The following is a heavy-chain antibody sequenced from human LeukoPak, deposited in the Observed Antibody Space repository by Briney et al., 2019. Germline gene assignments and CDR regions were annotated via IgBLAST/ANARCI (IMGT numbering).Heavy chain of an antibody. J-gene: IGHJ5*02. CDR3: ARGTYYDILTGYYESPHWFDP. CDR2: INPNSGGT. Sequence: GASVKVSCKAFGYTFTGYYMHWVRQAPGQGLEWMGRINPNSGGTNYAQKFQGRVTMTRDTSISTAYMELSRLRSDDTAVYYCARGTYYDILTGYYESPHWFDPWGQGTLVTVSS. V-gene: IGHV1-2*06. CDR1: GYTFTGYY. D-gene: IGHD3-9*01.